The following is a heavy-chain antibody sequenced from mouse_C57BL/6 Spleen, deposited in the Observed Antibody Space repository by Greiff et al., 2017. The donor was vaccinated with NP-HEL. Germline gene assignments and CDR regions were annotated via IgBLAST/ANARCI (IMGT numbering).Heavy chain of an antibody. CDR1: GFTFSSYA. CDR2: ISAGGSYT. CDR3: ARVSYYAMDY. V-gene: IGHV5-4*03. Sequence: EVKLVESGGGLVKPGGSLKLSCAASGFTFSSYAMSWVRQTPEKRLEWVATISAGGSYTYYPDNVKGRFTISRDNAKNNLYLQMSHLKSEDTAMYYCARVSYYAMDYWGQGTSVTVSS. J-gene: IGHJ4*01.